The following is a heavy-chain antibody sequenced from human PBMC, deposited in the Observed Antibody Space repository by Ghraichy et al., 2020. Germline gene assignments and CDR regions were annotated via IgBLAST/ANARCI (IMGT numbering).Heavy chain of an antibody. D-gene: IGHD4-11*01. J-gene: IGHJ3*02. CDR2: IWYDGSNK. V-gene: IGHV3-33*01. CDR3: ARERLDAFDI. CDR1: GFTFSSYG. Sequence: GGSLRLSCAASGFTFSSYGMHWVRQARGKGLEWVAVIWYDGSNKYYADSVKGRFTISRDNSKNTLYLQMNSLRAEDTAVYYCARERLDAFDIWGQGTMVTVSS.